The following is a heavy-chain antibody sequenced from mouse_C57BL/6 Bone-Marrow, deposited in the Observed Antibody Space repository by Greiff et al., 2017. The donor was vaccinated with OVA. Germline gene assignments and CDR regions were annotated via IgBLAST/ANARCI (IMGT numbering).Heavy chain of an antibody. CDR2: ISDGGSYT. CDR1: GFTFSSYA. D-gene: IGHD2-14*01. Sequence: EVKLMESGGGLVKPGGSLKLSCAASGFTFSSYAMSWVRQTPEKRLEWVATISDGGSYTYYPDNVKGRFTISRDNAKNNLYLQMRHLKSEDTAMYYCARIGGFFHFDYWGQGTTLTVSS. V-gene: IGHV5-4*03. J-gene: IGHJ2*01. CDR3: ARIGGFFHFDY.